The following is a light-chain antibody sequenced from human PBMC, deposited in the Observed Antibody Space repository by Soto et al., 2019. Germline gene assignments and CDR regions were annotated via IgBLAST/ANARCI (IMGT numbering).Light chain of an antibody. J-gene: IGKJ1*01. CDR1: QSVSTK. CDR2: GAT. CDR3: QQYNDWPWT. V-gene: IGKV3-15*01. Sequence: EIVMTESPVTLSVSPGEIATLSCRASQSVSTKLAWYQHKPGQAPRLIIYGATTRAPDVPARFSGSGSGTDCILTISSLQSEDFAVYYCQQYNDWPWTLGQGTKVDIK.